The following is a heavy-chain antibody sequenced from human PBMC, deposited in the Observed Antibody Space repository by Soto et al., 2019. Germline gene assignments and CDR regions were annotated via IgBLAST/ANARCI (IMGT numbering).Heavy chain of an antibody. D-gene: IGHD6-13*01. J-gene: IGHJ6*02. CDR2: ISYDGSNK. V-gene: IGHV3-30*18. CDR1: GFTFSSYG. Sequence: LRLSCAASGFTFSSYGMHWVRQAPGKGLEWVAVISYDGSNKYYADSVKGRFTISRDNSKNTLYLQMNSLRAEDTAVYYCAKDWGIAAAGTHDYYYYGMDVWGQGTTVTGSS. CDR3: AKDWGIAAAGTHDYYYYGMDV.